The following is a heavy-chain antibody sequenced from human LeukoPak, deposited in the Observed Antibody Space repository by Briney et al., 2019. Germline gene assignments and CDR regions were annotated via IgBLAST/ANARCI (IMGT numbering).Heavy chain of an antibody. V-gene: IGHV4-38-2*01. CDR1: GYSISSGYY. J-gene: IGHJ4*02. Sequence: PSETLSLTCGVSGYSISSGYYWGWIRPPPGKGLEWIGSIYHSGSTYYNPSLKSRVTISVDTSKNQFSLKLSSVTAADTAVYYCARHGLMEYYYDSSGYYPSYYFDYWGQGTLVTVSS. CDR2: IYHSGST. CDR3: ARHGLMEYYYDSSGYYPSYYFDY. D-gene: IGHD3-22*01.